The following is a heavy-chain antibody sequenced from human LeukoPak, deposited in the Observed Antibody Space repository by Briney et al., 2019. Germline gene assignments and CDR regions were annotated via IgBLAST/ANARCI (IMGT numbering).Heavy chain of an antibody. Sequence: PSETLSLTCSVSGGSITSYYWTWLRQPPGKGLEWIGYIYYSGSTNYNPSLKSRVTISEETSKNQFSLQLTSVTAADTAVYFCARDIGYDLDYWGQGTLVTVSS. D-gene: IGHD5-12*01. CDR1: GGSITSYY. V-gene: IGHV4-59*01. J-gene: IGHJ4*02. CDR2: IYYSGST. CDR3: ARDIGYDLDY.